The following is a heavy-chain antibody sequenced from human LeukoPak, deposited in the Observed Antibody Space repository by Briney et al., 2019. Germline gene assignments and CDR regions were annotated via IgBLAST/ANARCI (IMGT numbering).Heavy chain of an antibody. CDR3: ARGHYYYGSGPPMDV. V-gene: IGHV4-4*07. D-gene: IGHD3-10*01. Sequence: SETLSLTCTVSGGSISSYYWSWIRQPAGKGLEWIGRIYTSGSTNYNPSLKSRVTMSVDTSKNQFSLKLSSVTAADTAVYYCARGHYYYGSGPPMDVWGQGTTVTVSS. CDR1: GGSISSYY. CDR2: IYTSGST. J-gene: IGHJ6*02.